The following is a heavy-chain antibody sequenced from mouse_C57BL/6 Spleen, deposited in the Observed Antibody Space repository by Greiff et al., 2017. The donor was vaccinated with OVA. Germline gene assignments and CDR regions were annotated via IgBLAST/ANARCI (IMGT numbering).Heavy chain of an antibody. CDR3: APYDGYYLLFAY. D-gene: IGHD2-3*01. V-gene: IGHV1-82*01. Sequence: VKLMESGPELVKPGASVKISCKASGYAFSSSWMNWVKQRPGKGLEWIGRIYPGDGDTNYNGKFKGKATLTADKSSSTAYMQLSSLTSEDSAVYFCAPYDGYYLLFAYWGQGTLVTVSA. J-gene: IGHJ3*01. CDR2: IYPGDGDT. CDR1: GYAFSSSW.